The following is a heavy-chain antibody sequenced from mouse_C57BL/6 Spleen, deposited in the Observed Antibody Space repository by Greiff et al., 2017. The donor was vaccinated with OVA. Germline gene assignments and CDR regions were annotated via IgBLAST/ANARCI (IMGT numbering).Heavy chain of an antibody. J-gene: IGHJ4*01. Sequence: VQLQQPGPELVKPGASVKLSCKASGYTFTSYWMHWVKQRPGQGLEWIGNINPSNGGTNYNEKVKSKATLTVDKSSSTAYMQLSSLTSEDSAVYYCARFTTVYAMDYWGQGTSVTVSS. CDR3: ARFTTVYAMDY. V-gene: IGHV1-53*01. CDR2: INPSNGGT. D-gene: IGHD1-1*01. CDR1: GYTFTSYW.